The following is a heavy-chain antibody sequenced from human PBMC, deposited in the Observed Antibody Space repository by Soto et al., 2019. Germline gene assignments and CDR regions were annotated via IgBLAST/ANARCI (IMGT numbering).Heavy chain of an antibody. CDR2: TNHSGST. V-gene: IGHV4-34*01. CDR3: ARVQRRSNLPDY. D-gene: IGHD4-4*01. CDR1: GGSFSGYY. J-gene: IGHJ4*02. Sequence: QVQLQQWGAGLLKPSETLSLTCAVYGGSFSGYYWSWIRQPPGKGLEWIGETNHSGSTNYNPSLKSRVTISVDTSKNQFSLKLSSVTAADTAVYYCARVQRRSNLPDYWGQGTLVTVSS.